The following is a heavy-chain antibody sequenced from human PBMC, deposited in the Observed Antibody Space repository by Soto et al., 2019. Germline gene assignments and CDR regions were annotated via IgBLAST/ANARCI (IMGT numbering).Heavy chain of an antibody. V-gene: IGHV1-69*01. J-gene: IGHJ4*02. Sequence: QAQVVQSGAEVRKPGSSVKLSCKASEGTFNSYAIAWVRQAPGQGLEWMGGIIPYYNTLNYAQKFQDRVTITADESTNTVYMELSRLRSDATAVYFCASGASRWYPYFFDSLAQGTLVTVSS. CDR2: IIPYYNTL. D-gene: IGHD6-13*01. CDR3: ASGASRWYPYFFDS. CDR1: EGTFNSYA.